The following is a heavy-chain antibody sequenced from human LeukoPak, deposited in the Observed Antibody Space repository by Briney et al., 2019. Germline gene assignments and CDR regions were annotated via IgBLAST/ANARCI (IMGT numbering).Heavy chain of an antibody. CDR3: AKDRYYDSSGYSLGNAFDI. J-gene: IGHJ3*02. CDR1: GFTFDDYA. CDR2: ISWNSGSI. Sequence: PGRSLRLSCAASGFTFDDYAMHWVRQAPGKGLEWVSGISWNSGSIGYADSVKGRFTISRDNAKNSLYLQMNSLRAEDTALYYCAKDRYYDSSGYSLGNAFDIWGQGTMVTVSS. V-gene: IGHV3-9*01. D-gene: IGHD3-22*01.